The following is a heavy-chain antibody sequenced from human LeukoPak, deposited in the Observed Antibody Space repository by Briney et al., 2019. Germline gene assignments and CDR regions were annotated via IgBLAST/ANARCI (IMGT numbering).Heavy chain of an antibody. J-gene: IGHJ4*02. Sequence: SETLSLTCTVSGGSISSYYWSWIRQPPGKGLEWIGYIYYSGSTYYNPSLKSRVTISVDTSKNQFSLKLSSVTAADTAVYYCARLTMIVVDLDYWGQGTLVTVSS. CDR1: GGSISSYY. CDR3: ARLTMIVVDLDY. CDR2: IYYSGST. D-gene: IGHD3-22*01. V-gene: IGHV4-59*08.